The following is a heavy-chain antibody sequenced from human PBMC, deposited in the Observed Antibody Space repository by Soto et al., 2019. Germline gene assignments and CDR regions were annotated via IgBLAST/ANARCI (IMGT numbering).Heavy chain of an antibody. D-gene: IGHD6-19*01. CDR3: ARGLGIAVADTEFDY. V-gene: IGHV1-18*01. Sequence: ASVKVSCKASGYTYTRYGISWVRQAPGQGLEWMGWISAYNGNTNYAQKLQGRVTMTTDTSTSTAYMELRSLRSDDTAVYYCARGLGIAVADTEFDYWGQGTLVTVSS. CDR2: ISAYNGNT. CDR1: GYTYTRYG. J-gene: IGHJ4*02.